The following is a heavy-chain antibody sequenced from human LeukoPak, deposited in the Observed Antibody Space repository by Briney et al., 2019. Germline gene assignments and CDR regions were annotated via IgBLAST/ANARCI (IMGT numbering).Heavy chain of an antibody. CDR1: GSNFSSYA. D-gene: IGHD5-18*01. CDR3: ARGYSYGPEGHYGMDV. CDR2: IIPIFGTA. J-gene: IGHJ6*04. Sequence: SVKVSCKAFGSNFSSYAISWVRQAPGQVLEWMGGIIPIFGTANYAQKFQGRVTITADESTSTAYMELSSLRSEDTAVYYCARGYSYGPEGHYGMDVWGKGTTVTVSS. V-gene: IGHV1-69*13.